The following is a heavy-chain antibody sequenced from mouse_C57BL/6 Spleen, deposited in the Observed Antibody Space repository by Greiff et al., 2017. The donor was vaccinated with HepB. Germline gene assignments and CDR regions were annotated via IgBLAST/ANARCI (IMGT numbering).Heavy chain of an antibody. D-gene: IGHD2-4*01. CDR2: IYPGDGDT. V-gene: IGHV1-80*01. CDR1: GYAFSSYW. Sequence: VQLQESGAELVKPGASVKISCKASGYAFSSYWMNWVKQRPGKGLEWIGQIYPGDGDTNYNGKFKGKATLTADKSSSTAYMQLSSLTSEDSAVYFCARTGYYDYPWFAYWGQGTLVTVSA. J-gene: IGHJ3*01. CDR3: ARTGYYDYPWFAY.